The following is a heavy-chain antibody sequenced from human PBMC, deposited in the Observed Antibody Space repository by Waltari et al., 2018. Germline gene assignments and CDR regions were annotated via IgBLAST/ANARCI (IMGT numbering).Heavy chain of an antibody. Sequence: QVQLQQWGAGLLKPSETLSLTCAVYGGSFSGYYWSWIRQPPGKGLEWIGEINQSGSTNDNPCLKSRATISVDTSKNQFSLKLSSVTAADTAVYYCARARGYDSSGYRRLDYWGQGTLVTVSS. CDR1: GGSFSGYY. CDR3: ARARGYDSSGYRRLDY. V-gene: IGHV4-34*04. CDR2: INQSGST. D-gene: IGHD3-22*01. J-gene: IGHJ4*02.